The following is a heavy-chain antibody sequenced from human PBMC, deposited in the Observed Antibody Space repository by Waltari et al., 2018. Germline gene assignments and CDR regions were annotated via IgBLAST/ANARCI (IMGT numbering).Heavy chain of an antibody. D-gene: IGHD6-19*01. CDR1: GFMFSNSG. CDR2: ISFDGVNE. Sequence: QVVLVESGGDVVQPGTSLRLSCVASGFMFSNSGMHWVRQTPGRGLEWVAGISFDGVNELYAESVKGRFTISRDNSKNTVDLQMNTLDIEDTSIYFCARSYSRDWHFLLDSWGQGTLVSVSS. CDR3: ARSYSRDWHFLLDS. V-gene: IGHV3-30*03. J-gene: IGHJ5*02.